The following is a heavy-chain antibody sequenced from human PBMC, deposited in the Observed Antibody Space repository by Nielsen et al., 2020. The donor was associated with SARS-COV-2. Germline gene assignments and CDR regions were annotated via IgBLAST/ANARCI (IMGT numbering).Heavy chain of an antibody. V-gene: IGHV1-3*01. J-gene: IGHJ6*02. D-gene: IGHD2-15*01. CDR3: ARVRGYCSGGSCYDYGMDV. Sequence: ASVKVSCKASGYTFTSYAMHWVRQAPGQRLEWMGWINAGNGNTKYSQKFQGRVTITRDTSASTAYMELSSLRSEDTAVYYCARVRGYCSGGSCYDYGMDVWGQGTTVTVSS. CDR1: GYTFTSYA. CDR2: INAGNGNT.